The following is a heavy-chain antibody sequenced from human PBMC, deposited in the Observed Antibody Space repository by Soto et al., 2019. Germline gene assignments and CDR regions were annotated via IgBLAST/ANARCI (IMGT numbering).Heavy chain of an antibody. CDR1: GGSIDGYN. D-gene: IGHD3-10*01. Sequence: QVQLQESGPGLVKPSETLSLTCTVSGGSIDGYNCAWIRQPPGKALEWVGYVYYNGGTSYNPSLKMRVTLSKNTSKSQCSLQLRSVTAADTAVYYCARQGIGNLHGLVDVWGRGTTVTVSS. CDR3: ARQGIGNLHGLVDV. CDR2: VYYNGGT. V-gene: IGHV4-59*08. J-gene: IGHJ6*02.